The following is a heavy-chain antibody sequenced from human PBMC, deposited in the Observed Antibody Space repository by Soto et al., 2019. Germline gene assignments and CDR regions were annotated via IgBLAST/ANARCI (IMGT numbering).Heavy chain of an antibody. J-gene: IGHJ3*02. CDR3: ARYFEWPSAFDI. Sequence: SETLSLTCTVSGGSISGYYWSWILQPPGKRLEWIGYINYFGSTNYNPSLKSRVTISVDTSREQFSLRLDSVTAADTAVYYCARYFEWPSAFDIWGQGTMVTVSS. V-gene: IGHV4-59*01. CDR1: GGSISGYY. D-gene: IGHD3-9*01. CDR2: INYFGST.